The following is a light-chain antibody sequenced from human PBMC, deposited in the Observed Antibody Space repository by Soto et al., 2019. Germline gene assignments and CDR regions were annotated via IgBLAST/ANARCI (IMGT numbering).Light chain of an antibody. CDR3: QQRSTWPRT. CDR1: QSLTSS. J-gene: IGKJ4*01. V-gene: IGKV3-11*01. CDR2: DAS. Sequence: EIVLTQSPATLSLSPGERATLSCRASQSLTSSLVWYQQKPGQAPRLVIYDASTRATGIPDRFSGSGSGTEFTLTSNSLEPGDSAVYYCQQRSTWPRTFGGGTKVEIK.